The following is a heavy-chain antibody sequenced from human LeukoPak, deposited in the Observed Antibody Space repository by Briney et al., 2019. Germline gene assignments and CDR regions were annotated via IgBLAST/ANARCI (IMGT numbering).Heavy chain of an antibody. CDR1: GFTFSSYS. V-gene: IGHV3-23*01. J-gene: IGHJ4*02. Sequence: GGSLRLSCAASGFTFSSYSMNWVRQAPGKGLEWVSAISGSASSTYYADSVKGRFTISRDNSKNTLYLQMNSLRAEDTAVYYCATPPTVTRNYWGQGTLVTVSS. CDR3: ATPPTVTRNY. CDR2: ISGSASST. D-gene: IGHD4-17*01.